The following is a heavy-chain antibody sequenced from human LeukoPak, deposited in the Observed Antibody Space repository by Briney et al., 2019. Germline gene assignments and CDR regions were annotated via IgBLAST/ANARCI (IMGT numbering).Heavy chain of an antibody. CDR3: ARDRGDYDSSGYYGYFDY. V-gene: IGHV4-4*08. CDR1: GGSISGYY. D-gene: IGHD3-22*01. J-gene: IGHJ4*02. Sequence: SETLSLTCTVSGGSISGYYWTWIRQLPGKGLEWIGYIYNSGITNYNPSLKSRVTVSVDTSKNQFSLRLTSVTAADTAVYYCARDRGDYDSSGYYGYFDYWGQGALVTVSS. CDR2: IYNSGIT.